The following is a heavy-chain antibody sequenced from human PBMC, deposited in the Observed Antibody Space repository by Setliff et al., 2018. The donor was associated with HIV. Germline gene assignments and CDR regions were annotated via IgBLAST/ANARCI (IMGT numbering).Heavy chain of an antibody. CDR2: IYYSGNT. D-gene: IGHD6-19*01. CDR3: AREVFSGWRIFDI. V-gene: IGHV4-39*07. J-gene: IGHJ3*02. CDR1: GGSINSNTYF. Sequence: PSETLSLTCTVSGGSINSNTYFWGWIRQPPGKGLEWIGSIYYSGNTYYSPSLKSRVTISMDTAKNRFSLKLSSVTAADTAVYYCAREVFSGWRIFDIWGHGTMVTVSS.